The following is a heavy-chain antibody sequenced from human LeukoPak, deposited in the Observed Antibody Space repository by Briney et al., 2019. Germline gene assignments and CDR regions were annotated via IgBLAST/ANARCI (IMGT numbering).Heavy chain of an antibody. J-gene: IGHJ2*01. CDR3: CLTTVVHWYFDL. V-gene: IGHV3-23*01. D-gene: IGHD4-23*01. Sequence: GGSLRLSCTASGFTFSNYAMSWVRQDPGKGLEWVSAISGRGSNTYYADSVRGRYTISRDNSKNTLYLQMNSLRAEDTAVYYCCLTTVVHWYFDLWGRGTLVTVSS. CDR1: GFTFSNYA. CDR2: ISGRGSNT.